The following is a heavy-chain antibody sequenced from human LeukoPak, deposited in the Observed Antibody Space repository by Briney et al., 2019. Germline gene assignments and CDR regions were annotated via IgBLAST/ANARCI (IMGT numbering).Heavy chain of an antibody. CDR2: IYYSGST. Sequence: KPSETLSLTCTVSGYSISSGYYWGWIRQPPGKGLEWIGSIYYSGSTYYNPPLKSRVTISVDTSKNQFSLKVSSVTVADTAVYYCARGGVPYYYDSSGYSDYWGQGTLVTVSS. J-gene: IGHJ4*02. CDR1: GYSISSGYY. D-gene: IGHD3-22*01. CDR3: ARGGVPYYYDSSGYSDY. V-gene: IGHV4-38-2*02.